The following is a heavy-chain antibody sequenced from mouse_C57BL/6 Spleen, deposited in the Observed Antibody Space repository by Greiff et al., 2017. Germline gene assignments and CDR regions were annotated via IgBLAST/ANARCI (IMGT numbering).Heavy chain of an antibody. CDR2: IHPNSGST. D-gene: IGHD1-1*01. CDR3: ARFGYYYGSSYDAY. CDR1: GYTFTSYW. J-gene: IGHJ3*01. Sequence: QVQLKQSGAELVKPGASVKLSCKASGYTFTSYWMHWVKQRPGQGLEWIGMIHPNSGSTNYNEKFKSKATLTVDKSSSTAYMQLSSLTSEDSAVYYCARFGYYYGSSYDAYWGQGTLVTVSA. V-gene: IGHV1-64*01.